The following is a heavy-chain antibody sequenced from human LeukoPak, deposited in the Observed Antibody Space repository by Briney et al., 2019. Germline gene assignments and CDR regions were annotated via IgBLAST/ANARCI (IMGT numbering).Heavy chain of an antibody. CDR3: ARDPAYSGYYHDAFDI. J-gene: IGHJ3*02. V-gene: IGHV4-59*01. CDR1: GGSISSYY. D-gene: IGHD3-22*01. CDR2: IYYSGST. Sequence: SETLSLTCTVSGGSISSYYWSWIRQPPGKGLEWIGYIYYSGSTNYNPSLKSRVTISVDTPKNQFSLKLSSVTAADTAVYYCARDPAYSGYYHDAFDIWGQGTMVTVSS.